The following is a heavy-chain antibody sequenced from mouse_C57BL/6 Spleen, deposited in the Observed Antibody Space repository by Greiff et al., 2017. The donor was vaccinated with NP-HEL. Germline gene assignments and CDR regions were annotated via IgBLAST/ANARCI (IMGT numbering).Heavy chain of an antibody. J-gene: IGHJ2*01. D-gene: IGHD1-1*01. CDR2: IDPSDSYT. Sequence: VQLQQPGAELVMPGASVKLSCKASGYTFTSYWMHWVKQRPGQGLEWIGEIDPSDSYTNYNQKFKGKSTLTVDKSSSTAYMQLSSLTSEDSAVYYCARDYYVFDYWGQGTTLTVSS. CDR3: ARDYYVFDY. V-gene: IGHV1-69*01. CDR1: GYTFTSYW.